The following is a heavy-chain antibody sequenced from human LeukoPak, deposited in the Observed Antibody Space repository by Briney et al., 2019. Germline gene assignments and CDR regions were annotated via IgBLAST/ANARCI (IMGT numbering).Heavy chain of an antibody. CDR3: ARGRQDITMLVVVMTAASFYLDV. V-gene: IGHV4-34*01. CDR1: GFTFSTYE. CDR2: INPSGST. D-gene: IGHD3-22*01. Sequence: LRLSCAASGFTFSTYEMNWVRQAPGKGLEWVGEINPSGSTNYNPSLKSRVTISMDTSKNQFSLKVSSVTAADTAVYYCARGRQDITMLVVVMTAASFYLDVRGKGTTVTVS. J-gene: IGHJ6*03.